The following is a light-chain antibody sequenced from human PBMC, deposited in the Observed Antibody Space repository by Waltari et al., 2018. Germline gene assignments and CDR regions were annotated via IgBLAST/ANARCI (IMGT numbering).Light chain of an antibody. J-gene: IGLJ3*02. CDR1: SSDVGNYNL. Sequence: QSALTQPASVSGSPGQSITISCTGTSSDVGNYNLVSWYQQHPGKAPKLMIYEVATRPSGVPNRFSGSKSGNTASLTISGLQAEDEADYYCCSYAASSTWVFGGGTKLTVL. CDR2: EVA. V-gene: IGLV2-23*02. CDR3: CSYAASSTWV.